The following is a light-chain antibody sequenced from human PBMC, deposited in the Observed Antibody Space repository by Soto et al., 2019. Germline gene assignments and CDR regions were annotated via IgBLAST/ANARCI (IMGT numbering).Light chain of an antibody. CDR2: AVS. Sequence: QSALTQPASVSGSPGQSISISCTGARSDVGNYDYVSWYQQHPGKAPKLIMYAVSHRPSGVSSRFSGSKSGNTASLTISGLQAEDEAAYYCSSYTATNTLVVFGTGTKLTVL. J-gene: IGLJ1*01. CDR1: RSDVGNYDY. CDR3: SSYTATNTLVV. V-gene: IGLV2-14*01.